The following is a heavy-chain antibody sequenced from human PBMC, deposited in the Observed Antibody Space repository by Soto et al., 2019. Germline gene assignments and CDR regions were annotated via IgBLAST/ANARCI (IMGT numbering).Heavy chain of an antibody. CDR3: ARERRDCYDN. Sequence: QVQLVQSGAEVKKPGASVKVSCKASGYTFTSYDINWVRQATGQGLEWMGWMNPNSGNTAYAQKFQGRVTMTSNTSRSTAYLELSSLRSEDTAVYYCARERRDCYDNWGQGTLVTVSS. J-gene: IGHJ4*02. CDR2: MNPNSGNT. D-gene: IGHD2-21*01. CDR1: GYTFTSYD. V-gene: IGHV1-8*01.